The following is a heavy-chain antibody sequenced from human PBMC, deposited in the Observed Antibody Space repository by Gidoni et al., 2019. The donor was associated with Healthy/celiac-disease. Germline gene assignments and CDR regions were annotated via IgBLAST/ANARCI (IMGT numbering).Heavy chain of an antibody. V-gene: IGHV4-34*01. CDR2: INHSGST. Sequence: QVPLQQWGAGLLKPSETLSLTCAVYGGSFSGYYWSWIRQPPGKGLEWIGEINHSGSTNYNPSLKSRVTISVDTSKNQFSLKLSSGTAADTAVYYCARRIAVPQGFDYWGQGTLVTVSS. CDR1: GGSFSGYY. CDR3: ARRIAVPQGFDY. D-gene: IGHD6-19*01. J-gene: IGHJ4*02.